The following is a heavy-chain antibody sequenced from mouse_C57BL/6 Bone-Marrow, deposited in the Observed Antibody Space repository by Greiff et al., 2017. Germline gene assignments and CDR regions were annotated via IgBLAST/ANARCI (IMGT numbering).Heavy chain of an antibody. J-gene: IGHJ4*01. CDR1: GYSITSGYY. CDR3: ARDSDYYGPYAMDY. CDR2: ISYDGSN. V-gene: IGHV3-6*01. Sequence: ESGPGLVKPSQSLSLTCSVTGYSITSGYYWNWIRQFPGNKLEWMGYISYDGSNNYNPSLKNRISITRDTSKNQFFLKLNSVTTEDTATYYCARDSDYYGPYAMDYWGQGTSVTVSS. D-gene: IGHD1-1*01.